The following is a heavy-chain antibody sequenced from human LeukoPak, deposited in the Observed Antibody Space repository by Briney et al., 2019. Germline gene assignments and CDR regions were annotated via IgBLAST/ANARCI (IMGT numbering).Heavy chain of an antibody. V-gene: IGHV3-30*04. D-gene: IGHD2-8*01. CDR2: VTYDGSNK. CDR3: ARDKEWAIDY. J-gene: IGHJ4*02. CDR1: GFTFSSYA. Sequence: GGSLRLSCAASGFTFSSYAMHWVRQVPGKGLEWVSIVTYDGSNKHYADSVKGRFTISRDNSKNTLFLQMNNLRTEDTAVYYCARDKEWAIDYWGQGTLVTVSS.